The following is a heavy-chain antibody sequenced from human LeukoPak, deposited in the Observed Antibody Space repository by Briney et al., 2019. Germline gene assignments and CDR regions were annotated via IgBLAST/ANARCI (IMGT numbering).Heavy chain of an antibody. CDR1: GFTFRNYA. CDR2: ISGTAGFT. J-gene: IGHJ4*02. Sequence: GGSLRLSCAASGFTFRNYAMAWVRQAPGKGLEWVTSISGTAGFTNYADSVKGRLTVSRDNSKNTLFLQMSSLRAEDTAVYYCAKILGIATVGDRFYYFDYWGQGALVTVSS. D-gene: IGHD6-13*01. V-gene: IGHV3-23*01. CDR3: AKILGIATVGDRFYYFDY.